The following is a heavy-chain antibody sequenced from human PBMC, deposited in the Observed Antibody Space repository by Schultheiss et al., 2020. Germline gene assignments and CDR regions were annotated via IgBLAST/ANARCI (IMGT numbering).Heavy chain of an antibody. Sequence: GGSLRLSCSASGFTFSSYGMHWVRQAPGKGLEWVAFISYDGSNKHYADSVKGRFTVSRDNPKNTLYLQMNSLKPEDTAVYYCAKRAPAYLPNHWGKGTLVTVAS. V-gene: IGHV3-30*18. J-gene: IGHJ4*02. CDR1: GFTFSSYG. CDR3: AKRAPAYLPNH. CDR2: ISYDGSNK. D-gene: IGHD2-2*01.